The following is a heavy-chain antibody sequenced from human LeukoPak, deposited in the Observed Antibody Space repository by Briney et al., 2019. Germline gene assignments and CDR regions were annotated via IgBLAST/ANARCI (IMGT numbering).Heavy chain of an antibody. CDR1: GGSISSSSYY. J-gene: IGHJ4*02. D-gene: IGHD6-19*01. Sequence: SETLSLTCTVSGGSISSSSYYWGWIRQPPGKGLEWIGSIYYSGSTYYNPSLKSRVTISVDTSKNQFSLKLSSVTAADTAVYYCARDLDIAVAGTPLGYWGQGTLVTVSS. V-gene: IGHV4-39*07. CDR3: ARDLDIAVAGTPLGY. CDR2: IYYSGST.